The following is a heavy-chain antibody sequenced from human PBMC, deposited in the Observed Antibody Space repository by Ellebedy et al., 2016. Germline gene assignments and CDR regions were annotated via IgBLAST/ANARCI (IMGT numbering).Heavy chain of an antibody. D-gene: IGHD2-8*01. V-gene: IGHV3-64D*06. CDR2: ISNNGHST. J-gene: IGHJ4*02. CDR1: GFPFSFYG. CDR3: SMAFDF. Sequence: GGSLRLSCAGSGFPFSFYGMYWVRQAPGKRLEYISGISNNGHSTYYADSVTGGFTISRDNSRRTLYLQMTSLTPEDTAIYYCSMAFDFWGQGTPVTVS.